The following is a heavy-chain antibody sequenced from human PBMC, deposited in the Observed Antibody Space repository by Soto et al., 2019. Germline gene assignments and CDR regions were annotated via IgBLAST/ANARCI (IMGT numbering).Heavy chain of an antibody. Sequence: QVQLVESGGGVVQPGRSLRLSCAASGFTFSSYGMHWVRQAPGKGLEWVAVISYGGSNKYYADSVKGRFTISRDNSKNTLYLQMNSLRAEDTAVYYCAKDLTVIVATTVDYWGQGTLVTVSS. CDR3: AKDLTVIVATTVDY. J-gene: IGHJ4*02. CDR1: GFTFSSYG. V-gene: IGHV3-30*18. CDR2: ISYGGSNK. D-gene: IGHD5-12*01.